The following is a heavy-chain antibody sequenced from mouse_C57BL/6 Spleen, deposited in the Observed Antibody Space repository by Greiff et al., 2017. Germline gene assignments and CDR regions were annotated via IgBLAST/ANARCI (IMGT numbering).Heavy chain of an antibody. D-gene: IGHD2-4*01. CDR2: IRNKANGYTT. V-gene: IGHV7-3*01. CDR3: ARGDYDCNAMDY. Sequence: DVKLVESGGGLVQPGGSLSLSCAASGFTFTDYYMSWVRQPPGKALEWLGFIRNKANGYTTEYSASVKGRFTISRDNSQSILYLQMNALRAEDSATYYCARGDYDCNAMDYWGQGTSVTVSS. J-gene: IGHJ4*01. CDR1: GFTFTDYY.